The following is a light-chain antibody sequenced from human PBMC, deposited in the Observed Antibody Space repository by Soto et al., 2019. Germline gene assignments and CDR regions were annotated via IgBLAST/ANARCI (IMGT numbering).Light chain of an antibody. J-gene: IGKJ1*01. Sequence: DIQMTQSPSTLSSSLGDRLTITCRASQSISNRLAWYQQKPGKAPKLLIYKASTLKSGVPSRFSGSGSGTEFTLTISSLQPDDFATYYCQHYNSYSEALGQGTKVDI. CDR1: QSISNR. CDR2: KAS. V-gene: IGKV1-5*03. CDR3: QHYNSYSEA.